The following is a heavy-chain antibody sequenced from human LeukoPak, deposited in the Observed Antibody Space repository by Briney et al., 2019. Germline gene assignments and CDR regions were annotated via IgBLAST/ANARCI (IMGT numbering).Heavy chain of an antibody. Sequence: ASVKVSCKASGYTFTSYAMHWVRQAPGQRLEWMGWINAGNGNTKYSQKFQGRVTITRDTSASTAYMELSSLRSEDTAVYYCARGTITMIVPFDYWGQETLVTVSS. V-gene: IGHV1-3*01. CDR1: GYTFTSYA. CDR3: ARGTITMIVPFDY. D-gene: IGHD3-22*01. CDR2: INAGNGNT. J-gene: IGHJ4*02.